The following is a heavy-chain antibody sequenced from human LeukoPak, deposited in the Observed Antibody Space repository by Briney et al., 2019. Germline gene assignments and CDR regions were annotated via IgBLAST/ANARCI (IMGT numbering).Heavy chain of an antibody. Sequence: TSETLSLTCTVSGGSISSYYWSWIRQPPGKGLEWIGYIYYSGSTNYNPSLKSRVTISVDTSKNQFSLKLSSVTAADTAVYYCPDFNGKNPVMVVVFNFWGKGKMVT. CDR1: GGSISSYY. D-gene: IGHD3-22*01. CDR3: PDFNGKNPVMVVVFNF. CDR2: IYYSGST. V-gene: IGHV4-59*01. J-gene: IGHJ3*01.